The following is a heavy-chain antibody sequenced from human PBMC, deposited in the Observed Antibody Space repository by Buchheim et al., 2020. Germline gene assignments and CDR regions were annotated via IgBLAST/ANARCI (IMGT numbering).Heavy chain of an antibody. V-gene: IGHV4-39*02. CDR1: GGSIGSATYY. CDR2: IKDSGST. Sequence: QLQLQESGPGLVRPSETLSLTCSVSGGSIGSATYYWGWFRQSPGKGLEWIGSIKDSGSTFYNPSLKSRVAISADTSNAQFSLNLNSVTAADTAVYYCARDFGYWGQGIL. CDR3: ARDFGY. J-gene: IGHJ4*02. D-gene: IGHD3-10*01.